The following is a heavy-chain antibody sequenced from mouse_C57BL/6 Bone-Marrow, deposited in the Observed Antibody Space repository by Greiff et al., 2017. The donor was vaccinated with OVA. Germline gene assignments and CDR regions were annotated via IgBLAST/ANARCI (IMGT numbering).Heavy chain of an antibody. V-gene: IGHV1-55*01. CDR2: IYPGSGST. D-gene: IGHD2-4*01. CDR3: ARGGYYDYGYFDV. J-gene: IGHJ1*03. Sequence: QVHVKQPGAELVKPGASVKMSCKASGYTFTSYWITWVKQRPGQGLEWIGDIYPGSGSTNYNEKFKSKATLTVDTSSSTAYMQLSSLTSEDSAVYYCARGGYYDYGYFDVWGTGTTVTVSS. CDR1: GYTFTSYW.